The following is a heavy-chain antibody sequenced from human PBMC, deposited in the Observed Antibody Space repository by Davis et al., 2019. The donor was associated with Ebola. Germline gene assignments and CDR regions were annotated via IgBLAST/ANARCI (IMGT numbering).Heavy chain of an antibody. D-gene: IGHD3-10*01. V-gene: IGHV3-23*01. CDR2: ISGSGGST. Sequence: GGSLRLSCAASGFTFSSYAMSWVRQAPGKGLEWVSAISGSGGSTYYADSVKGRFTISRDNSKKTLYLQMNSLRAEDTAVYYCAKGHQRITMVRELEGYYYYGMDVWGQGTTVTVSS. CDR1: GFTFSSYA. CDR3: AKGHQRITMVRELEGYYYYGMDV. J-gene: IGHJ6*02.